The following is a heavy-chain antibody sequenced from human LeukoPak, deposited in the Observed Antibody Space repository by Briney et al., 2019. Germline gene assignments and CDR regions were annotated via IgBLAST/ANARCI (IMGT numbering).Heavy chain of an antibody. D-gene: IGHD6-19*01. CDR3: ARGVAGSYYYYYMDV. CDR1: GYTFTGYY. CDR2: INPNSGGT. J-gene: IGHJ6*03. V-gene: IGHV1-2*06. Sequence: ASVKVSCKASGYTFTGYYMHWVRQAPGQGLEWMGRINPNSGGTNYAQKFQGRVTMTRDTSISTAYMELSRLRSDDTAVYYCARGVAGSYYYYYMDVWGKGTTVTISS.